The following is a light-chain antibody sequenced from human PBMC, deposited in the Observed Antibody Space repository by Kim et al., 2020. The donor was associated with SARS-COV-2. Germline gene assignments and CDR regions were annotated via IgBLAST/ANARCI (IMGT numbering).Light chain of an antibody. CDR2: YAS. CDR1: QCCTRS. CDR3: QQRSNWYT. Sequence: LSLSPGEIATLSCRSSQCCTRSLAWYQQEPGHAPRLLIYYASTRATGIPARFSGSCSGTYFTLTISSLEPEDFAVYYCQQRSNWYTFGQGTKLEI. V-gene: IGKV3-11*01. J-gene: IGKJ2*01.